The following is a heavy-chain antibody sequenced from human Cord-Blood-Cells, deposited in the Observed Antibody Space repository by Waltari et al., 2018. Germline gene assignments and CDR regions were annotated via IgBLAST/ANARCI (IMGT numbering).Heavy chain of an antibody. J-gene: IGHJ4*02. V-gene: IGHV4-38-2*02. Sequence: QVQLQESGPGLVKPSEPLSLTCTVSGYSIRSGYYWGWIRQPPGKGLEWIGSIYHSGSTYYNPSLKSRVTISVDTSKNQFSLKLSSVTAADTAVYYCESKGPSGSYYGAFDYWGQGTLVTVSS. CDR1: GYSIRSGYY. CDR3: ESKGPSGSYYGAFDY. D-gene: IGHD1-26*01. CDR2: IYHSGST.